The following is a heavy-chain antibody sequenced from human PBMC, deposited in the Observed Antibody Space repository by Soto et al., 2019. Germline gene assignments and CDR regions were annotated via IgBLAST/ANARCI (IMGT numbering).Heavy chain of an antibody. CDR1: GFSLSTSGMC. J-gene: IGHJ3*02. CDR3: ARIVGPYDSSGYYPNPFAFDI. D-gene: IGHD3-22*01. Sequence: VSGPTLVNPTHTLTLTCTFSGFSLSTSGMCVSWIRQPPGKALEWLALIDWDDDKYYSTSLKTRLTIYKDTSKNQVVLTMTNMDPVDTATYYCARIVGPYDSSGYYPNPFAFDIWGQGTMVTVSS. CDR2: IDWDDDK. V-gene: IGHV2-70*01.